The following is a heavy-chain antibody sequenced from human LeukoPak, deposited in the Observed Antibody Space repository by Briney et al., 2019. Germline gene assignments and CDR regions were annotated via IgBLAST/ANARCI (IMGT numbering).Heavy chain of an antibody. CDR1: GGSFSGYY. J-gene: IGHJ4*02. D-gene: IGHD5-24*01. CDR3: ASLRDGWVC. V-gene: IGHV4-34*01. CDR2: INHSGST. Sequence: PSETLSLTCAVYGGSFSGYYWSWIRQPPGKGLEWIGEINHSGSTNYNPSLKSRVTISVDTSKNQFSLKLSSVTAADTAVYYCASLRDGWVCWGQGTLVTVSS.